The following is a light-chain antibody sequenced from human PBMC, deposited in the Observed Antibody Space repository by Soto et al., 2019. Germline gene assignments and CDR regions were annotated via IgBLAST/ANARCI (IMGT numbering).Light chain of an antibody. J-gene: IGKJ2*01. V-gene: IGKV3-20*01. CDR3: QQYSNSPPYT. Sequence: ELVLTQSPGTLSLSPGERATLSCRASQSVSRSYLAWYQQKPGQAPSLLMYGTSSRATGIPDRFSGSGSGTDFTLTISRLEPEYFAVYYCQQYSNSPPYTFGQGTKLEIK. CDR1: QSVSRSY. CDR2: GTS.